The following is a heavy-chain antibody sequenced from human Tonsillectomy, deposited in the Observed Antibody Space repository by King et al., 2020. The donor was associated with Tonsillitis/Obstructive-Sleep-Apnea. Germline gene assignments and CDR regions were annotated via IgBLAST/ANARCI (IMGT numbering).Heavy chain of an antibody. Sequence: HITLKESGPTLVKPTETLTLACTFSGFSLSTDGVGVGWIRQPPGKALECLALIYWDDEKRYSPSLNNRLTVTKDTSKNQVVLRMTNMDPVDTGTYFCARMYDFWSGRIPHHFDYWGQGALVTVSS. V-gene: IGHV2-5*02. CDR3: ARMYDFWSGRIPHHFDY. D-gene: IGHD3-3*01. CDR2: IYWDDEK. CDR1: GFSLSTDGVG. J-gene: IGHJ4*02.